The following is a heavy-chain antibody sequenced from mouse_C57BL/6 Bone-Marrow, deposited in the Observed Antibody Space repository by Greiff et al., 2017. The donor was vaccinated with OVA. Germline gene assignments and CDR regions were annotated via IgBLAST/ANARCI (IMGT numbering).Heavy chain of an antibody. CDR1: GFSLTSYG. Sequence: QVQLKESGPGLVAPSQSLSITCTVSGFSLTSYGVHWVRQPPGKGLEWLVVIWSDGSTTYNSALKSRLSISKDNSKSQVFLKMNSLQTDDTAMYYCARHKLYDYYAMDYWGQGTSVTVSS. CDR2: IWSDGST. V-gene: IGHV2-6-1*01. J-gene: IGHJ4*01. D-gene: IGHD2-12*01. CDR3: ARHKLYDYYAMDY.